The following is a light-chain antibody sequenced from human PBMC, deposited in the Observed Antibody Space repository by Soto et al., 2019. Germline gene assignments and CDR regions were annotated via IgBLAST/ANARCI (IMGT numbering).Light chain of an antibody. Sequence: QSALTQPASVSGSPGQSITISCTRTSSDVGGYNYVSWYQHHPGKAPKLMIYEVSNRPSGVSNRFSGSKSDNTASLTISGLQAEDEADYYCSSYTDTHTRIFGGGTQLTVL. CDR3: SSYTDTHTRI. CDR1: SSDVGGYNY. CDR2: EVS. V-gene: IGLV2-14*01. J-gene: IGLJ2*01.